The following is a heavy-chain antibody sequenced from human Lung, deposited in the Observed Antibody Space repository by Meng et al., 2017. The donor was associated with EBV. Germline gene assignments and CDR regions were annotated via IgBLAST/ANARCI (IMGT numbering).Heavy chain of an antibody. D-gene: IGHD2-15*01. Sequence: QGPLEESGPGLVKPSQTLSLTCTVSGGSISSGDYYWSWIRQPPGKGLEWIGYIYYSGSTYYHPSLKSRVTISVDTSKNQFSLKLSSVTAADTAVYYCAREWCSGGSCYPDYWGQGTLVTVSS. V-gene: IGHV4-30-4*01. CDR2: IYYSGST. CDR1: GGSISSGDYY. CDR3: AREWCSGGSCYPDY. J-gene: IGHJ4*02.